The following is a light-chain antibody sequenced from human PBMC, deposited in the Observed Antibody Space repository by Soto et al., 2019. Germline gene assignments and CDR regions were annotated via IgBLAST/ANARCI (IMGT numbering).Light chain of an antibody. CDR2: EGT. Sequence: QSVLTQPASVSGSPGQSIAISCTGTSSDVGSSNLLSWYQHHPGKAPKLIIYEGTRRPSGVSGRFSGSMSGNTASLTISGLQAEDEAEYYCCSFARGSTSYLFGTGTKVTVL. CDR3: CSFARGSTSYL. V-gene: IGLV2-23*01. J-gene: IGLJ1*01. CDR1: SSDVGSSNL.